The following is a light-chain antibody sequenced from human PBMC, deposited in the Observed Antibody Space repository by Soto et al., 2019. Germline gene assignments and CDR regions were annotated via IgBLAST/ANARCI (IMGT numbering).Light chain of an antibody. CDR2: RNN. CDR1: SSNIGSNF. J-gene: IGLJ2*01. Sequence: QSVLTQPPSASGTPGQTVTISCSGSSSNIGSNFVYWYQQLPGTAPKLLIYRNNQRPSGVPDRFSGSMSGTSASLAISGLRSEDEADYYCGAWDNSLAGVVFGGGTKLTVL. V-gene: IGLV1-47*01. CDR3: GAWDNSLAGVV.